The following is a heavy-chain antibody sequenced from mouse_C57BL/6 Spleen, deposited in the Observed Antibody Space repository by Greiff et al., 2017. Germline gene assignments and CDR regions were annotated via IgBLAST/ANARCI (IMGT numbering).Heavy chain of an antibody. J-gene: IGHJ2*01. CDR1: GFTFSSYA. CDR2: ISDGGSYT. D-gene: IGHD2-1*01. V-gene: IGHV5-4*01. CDR3: ARGEIYYGNHYFDY. Sequence: EVQGVESGGGLVKPGGSLKLSCAASGFTFSSYAMSWVRQTPEKRLEWVATISDGGSYTYYPDNVKGRFTISRDNAKNNLYLQMSHLKSEDTAMYYCARGEIYYGNHYFDYWGQGTTLTVSS.